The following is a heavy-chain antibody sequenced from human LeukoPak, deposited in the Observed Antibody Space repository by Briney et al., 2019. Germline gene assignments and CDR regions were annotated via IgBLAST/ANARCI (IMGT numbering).Heavy chain of an antibody. CDR1: GYTLTELS. CDR2: FDAEDGET. D-gene: IGHD3-10*01. V-gene: IGHV1-24*01. J-gene: IGHJ4*02. Sequence: GGSVKVSCKVSGYTLTELSMHWVRQAPGKGLEWMGGFDAEDGETIYAQKFQGRVTMTEDTSTDTAYMELSSLRSEDTAVYYCVKGSGSYYNGRQALDYWGQGTLVTVSS. CDR3: VKGSGSYYNGRQALDY.